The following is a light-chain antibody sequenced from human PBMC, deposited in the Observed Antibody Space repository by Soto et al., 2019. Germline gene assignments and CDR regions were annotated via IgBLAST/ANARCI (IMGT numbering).Light chain of an antibody. J-gene: IGKJ4*01. CDR1: QSINTY. Sequence: DIQMTQCPSSLSESVGDRVTITCLTSQSINTYLNWYQQEPGEAPKLLIYAASILQNGVPSTFSGSGSGTDFTLTISTLQPEDFATYYCQQSYSTPRTFGGGTKGDI. CDR2: AAS. V-gene: IGKV1-39*01. CDR3: QQSYSTPRT.